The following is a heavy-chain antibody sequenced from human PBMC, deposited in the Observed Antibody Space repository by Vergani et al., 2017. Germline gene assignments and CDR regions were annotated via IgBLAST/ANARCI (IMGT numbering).Heavy chain of an antibody. Sequence: EVQMVESGGGLVKPGGSLRLSCVASGFTFSHYSMNRVRQAPGKGLEWVSSISGNNDDVYYADSVKGRFIISRDNSKNTLHLQMNSLRADDTAVYYCTKGSRGYTGYFFDYWGQGTLATVSS. D-gene: IGHD5-12*01. CDR1: GFTFSHYS. CDR2: ISGNNDDV. J-gene: IGHJ4*02. V-gene: IGHV3-21*04. CDR3: TKGSRGYTGYFFDY.